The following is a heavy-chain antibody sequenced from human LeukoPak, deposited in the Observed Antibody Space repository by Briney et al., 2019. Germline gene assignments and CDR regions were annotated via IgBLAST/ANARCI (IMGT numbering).Heavy chain of an antibody. CDR1: SGSINSYY. J-gene: IGHJ4*02. Sequence: SDTLSLTCTVSSGSINSYYWTWIRQPPGKGLEWIGNTFYSGSPNYNPSLMSRVSISVDTSKNQVSLNLNSVTAADTAVYYCATVAVVRGVTFFDYWGQGTLVTVSS. D-gene: IGHD3-10*01. CDR3: ATVAVVRGVTFFDY. V-gene: IGHV4-59*12. CDR2: TFYSGSP.